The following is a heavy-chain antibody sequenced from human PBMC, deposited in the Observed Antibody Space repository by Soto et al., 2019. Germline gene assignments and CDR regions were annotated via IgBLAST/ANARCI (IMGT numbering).Heavy chain of an antibody. V-gene: IGHV3-7*03. CDR2: IKQDGSQK. CDR3: ARDGYYYATDV. CDR1: GFTFSSSW. J-gene: IGHJ6*02. Sequence: PXESLRLSCVASGFTFSSSWMTWARQAPGKGLGWVANIKQDGSQKYYVDSVKGRFTISRDNAKNSLYLQMNSLRADDTAVYYCARDGYYYATDVCGQGTTVTVSS.